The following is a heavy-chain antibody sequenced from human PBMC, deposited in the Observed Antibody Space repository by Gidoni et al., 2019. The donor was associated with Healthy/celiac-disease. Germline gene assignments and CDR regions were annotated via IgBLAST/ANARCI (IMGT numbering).Heavy chain of an antibody. CDR1: GFPFGDYA. CDR2: IRSKAYGGTT. CDR3: TRALRGFGVDY. J-gene: IGHJ4*02. Sequence: EVQLVESGGGLVQPGRSLRLSCTASGFPFGDYAMSWFRQAPGKGLEWVGFIRSKAYGGTTEYAASVKGRFTISRDDSKSIAYLQMNSLKTEDTAVYYCTRALRGFGVDYWGQGTLVTVSS. D-gene: IGHD3-3*01. V-gene: IGHV3-49*03.